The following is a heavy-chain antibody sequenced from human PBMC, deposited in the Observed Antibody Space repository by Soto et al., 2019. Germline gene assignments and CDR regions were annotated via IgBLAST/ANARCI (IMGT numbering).Heavy chain of an antibody. D-gene: IGHD3-10*01. Sequence: QVQLVQSGAEVKKPGASVKVSCKASGYTFTSYGISWVRQAPGQGLEWMGWISAYNGNTNYAQKLQGRVTMTTDTSTSTAYMELRSLRSDDTDVYYCARGRITMVRGVISLNWFDPWGQGTLVTVSS. CDR2: ISAYNGNT. CDR1: GYTFTSYG. V-gene: IGHV1-18*01. J-gene: IGHJ5*02. CDR3: ARGRITMVRGVISLNWFDP.